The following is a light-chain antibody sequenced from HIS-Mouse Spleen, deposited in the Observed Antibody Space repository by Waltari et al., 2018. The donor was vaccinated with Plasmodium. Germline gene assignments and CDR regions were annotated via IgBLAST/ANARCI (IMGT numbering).Light chain of an antibody. J-gene: IGLJ2*01. CDR2: GKN. Sequence: SSELTQDPAVSVALGPTVRITCQGDSLRSNYASWYQQKPGQAPVLVIYGKNNRPSGSPDRFSGSSSGNTASLTITGAQAEDEADYYCNSRDSSGNHLGVVFGGGTKLTVL. V-gene: IGLV3-19*01. CDR1: SLRSNY. CDR3: NSRDSSGNHLGVV.